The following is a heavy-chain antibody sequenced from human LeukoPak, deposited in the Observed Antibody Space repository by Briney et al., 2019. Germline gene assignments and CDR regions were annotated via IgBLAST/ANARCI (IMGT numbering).Heavy chain of an antibody. J-gene: IGHJ3*02. CDR2: ISSSSSYI. CDR3: ARGYGDYRDDAFDI. CDR1: GFTFSSYS. D-gene: IGHD4-17*01. Sequence: SGGSLRLSCAASGFTFSSYSMKWVRQAPGKGLEWVLSISSSSSYIYYADSVKGRFTISRDNAKNSLYLQMNSLRAEDTAVYYCARGYGDYRDDAFDIWGQGTMVTVSS. V-gene: IGHV3-21*01.